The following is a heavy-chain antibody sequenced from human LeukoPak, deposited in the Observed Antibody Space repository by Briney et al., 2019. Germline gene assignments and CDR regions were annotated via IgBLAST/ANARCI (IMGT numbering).Heavy chain of an antibody. V-gene: IGHV4-4*07. CDR1: GGSISSYY. Sequence: SETLSLTCTVSGGSISSYYWSWIRQPAGKGLEWIGRIYTSGSTNYNPSLKSRVTVSVDTSKNQFSLKLSSVTAADTAVYYCARGSAAAAPYYYYYYMDVWGKGTTVTVSS. D-gene: IGHD6-13*01. CDR2: IYTSGST. CDR3: ARGSAAAAPYYYYYYMDV. J-gene: IGHJ6*03.